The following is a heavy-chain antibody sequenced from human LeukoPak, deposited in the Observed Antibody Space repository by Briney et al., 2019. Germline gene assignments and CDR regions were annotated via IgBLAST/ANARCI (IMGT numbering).Heavy chain of an antibody. D-gene: IGHD3-3*02. CDR2: NNPNTGGT. Sequence: GASVKVSCKASGYTFTVYYLHWVRQAPGQGFEWMGWNNPNTGGTNYAQEFQGRVTMTRDTSISTAYMELSRLRSDDTAVYYCARDSRVASPSLGYWGQGTLVTVSS. V-gene: IGHV1-2*02. CDR1: GYTFTVYY. J-gene: IGHJ4*02. CDR3: ARDSRVASPSLGY.